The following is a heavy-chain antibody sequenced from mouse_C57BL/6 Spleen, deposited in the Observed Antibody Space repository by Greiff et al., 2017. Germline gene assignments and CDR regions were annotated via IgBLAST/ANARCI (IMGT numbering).Heavy chain of an antibody. D-gene: IGHD3-2*02. V-gene: IGHV1-80*01. J-gene: IGHJ2*01. Sequence: QVQLKQSGAELVKPGASVKISCKASGYAFSSYWMNWVKQRPGKGLEWIGQIYPGDGDPNYNGKFKGKATLTADKSSGTAYMQLRSLTSEDSAVYFGARQLRSLYYFDYWGQGTTLTVSS. CDR3: ARQLRSLYYFDY. CDR2: IYPGDGDP. CDR1: GYAFSSYW.